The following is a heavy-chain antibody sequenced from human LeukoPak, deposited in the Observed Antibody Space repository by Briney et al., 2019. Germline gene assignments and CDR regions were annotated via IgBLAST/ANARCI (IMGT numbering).Heavy chain of an antibody. J-gene: IGHJ4*02. CDR3: ARDLRTYYYDSSGYYPTSY. D-gene: IGHD3-22*01. V-gene: IGHV1-2*02. Sequence: ASVKVSCKASGYTFTSYYMHWVRQAPGQGLEWMGWINPNSGGTNYAQKFQGRVTMTRDTSISTAYMELSRLRSDDTAVYYCARDLRTYYYDSSGYYPTSYWGQGTLVTVSP. CDR1: GYTFTSYY. CDR2: INPNSGGT.